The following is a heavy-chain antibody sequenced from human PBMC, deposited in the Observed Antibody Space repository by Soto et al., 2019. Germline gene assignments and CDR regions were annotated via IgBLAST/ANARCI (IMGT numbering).Heavy chain of an antibody. CDR3: AKRPRALLTFDY. Sequence: EVQLVDSGGGLVQPGGSLRLSCAASGFICSNYVMSWVRQAPGKGLEWVSSISDSGGTSYYADSVKGRFTISRDNSKNTLYLQMTSLRAEDTAIYYCAKRPRALLTFDYWGQGTLVTVSS. J-gene: IGHJ4*02. V-gene: IGHV3-23*04. CDR1: GFICSNYV. D-gene: IGHD1-26*01. CDR2: ISDSGGTS.